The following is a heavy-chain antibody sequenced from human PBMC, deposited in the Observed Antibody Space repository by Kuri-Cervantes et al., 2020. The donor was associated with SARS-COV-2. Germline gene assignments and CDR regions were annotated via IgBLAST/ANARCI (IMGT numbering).Heavy chain of an antibody. J-gene: IGHJ4*02. Sequence: ASVKVSCKASGGTFSSAIISWVRQAPGQGLEWMGWISAYNGNTNYAQKLQGRVTMTTDTSTSTAYMELRSLRSDDTAVYYCAARAGYSSSWNFDYWGQGTLVTVSS. V-gene: IGHV1-18*01. CDR1: GGTFSSAI. CDR2: ISAYNGNT. D-gene: IGHD6-13*01. CDR3: AARAGYSSSWNFDY.